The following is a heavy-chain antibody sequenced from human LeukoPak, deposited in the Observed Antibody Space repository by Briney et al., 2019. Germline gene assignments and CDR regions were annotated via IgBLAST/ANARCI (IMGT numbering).Heavy chain of an antibody. D-gene: IGHD3-22*01. V-gene: IGHV4-59*01. CDR1: DGSISSYY. Sequence: SETLSLTCTVSDGSISSYYWSWIRQPPGKGLEWIGYIYYSGSTIYNPSLRSRVTISVDTSKNQFSLKLSSVTAADTAVYYCAGHDSSGTYFQHWGQGTLVTVSS. CDR2: IYYSGST. J-gene: IGHJ1*01. CDR3: AGHDSSGTYFQH.